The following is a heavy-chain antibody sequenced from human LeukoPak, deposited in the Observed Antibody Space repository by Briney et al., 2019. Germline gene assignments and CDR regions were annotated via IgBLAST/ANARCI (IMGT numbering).Heavy chain of an antibody. CDR2: IRYDGSNK. J-gene: IGHJ4*02. CDR1: GFTFSSYG. Sequence: GGSLRLSCAASGFTFSSYGMHWVRQAPGKGLEWVAFIRYDGSNKYYAASVKGRFTISRDNSKNTLYLQMNSLRAEDTAVYYCAKLPGNYYDSSGYYRLFDYWGQGTLVTVSS. V-gene: IGHV3-30*02. CDR3: AKLPGNYYDSSGYYRLFDY. D-gene: IGHD3-22*01.